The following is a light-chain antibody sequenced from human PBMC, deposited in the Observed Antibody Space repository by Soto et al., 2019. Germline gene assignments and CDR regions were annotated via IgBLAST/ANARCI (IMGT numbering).Light chain of an antibody. CDR2: DAS. J-gene: IGKJ2*01. Sequence: DIQMTQSPSSLAASVGDRVTITCQASQDIANKLNWYQHRSGKAPKLLIYDASTLETGVPSRLSGTGSGKNCTFAISSLQPEDIATYFCQQFDHLPYTFGQGTNLEIK. CDR1: QDIANK. CDR3: QQFDHLPYT. V-gene: IGKV1-33*01.